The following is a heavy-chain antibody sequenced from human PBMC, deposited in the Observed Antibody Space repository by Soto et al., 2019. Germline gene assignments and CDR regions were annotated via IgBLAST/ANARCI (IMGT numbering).Heavy chain of an antibody. CDR3: ARARDIVVVPAALGWFDP. CDR2: INHSGST. V-gene: IGHV4-34*01. CDR1: GGSFSGYY. J-gene: IGHJ5*02. D-gene: IGHD2-2*01. Sequence: PSQTMSLTRAVYGGSFSGYYCSWIRQPPGKGLEWIGEINHSGSTNYNPSLKSRVTISVDTSKNQFSLKLSSVTAADTAVYYCARARDIVVVPAALGWFDPWGQGILVTVSS.